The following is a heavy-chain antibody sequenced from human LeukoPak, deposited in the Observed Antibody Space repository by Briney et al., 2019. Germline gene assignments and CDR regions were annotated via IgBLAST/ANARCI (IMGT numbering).Heavy chain of an antibody. V-gene: IGHV3-74*01. CDR1: GFTFSNYW. J-gene: IGHJ4*02. CDR3: AKDNDIYSIDY. Sequence: GGSLRLSCAASGFTFSNYWMHWVRQAPGKGLVCVSRIKTDGSYTDYADSVKGRFTISRDNAKNTLYLQMNSLRAEDTAVYYCAKDNDIYSIDYRGQGTLVTVSS. D-gene: IGHD2-15*01. CDR2: IKTDGSYT.